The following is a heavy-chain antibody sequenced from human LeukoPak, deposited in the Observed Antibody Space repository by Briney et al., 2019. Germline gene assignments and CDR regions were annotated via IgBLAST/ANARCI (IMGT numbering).Heavy chain of an antibody. CDR2: ISAYNGNT. CDR3: ARDLGITMIVATNNYYFDY. Sequence: ASVKVSCKASGYTFTSYGISWVRQAPGQGLEWMGWISAYNGNTNYAQKLQGRVTMTTDTSTSTAYMELRSLRSDDTAVYYCARDLGITMIVATNNYYFDYWGQGTLVTVSS. D-gene: IGHD3-22*01. CDR1: GYTFTSYG. V-gene: IGHV1-18*01. J-gene: IGHJ4*02.